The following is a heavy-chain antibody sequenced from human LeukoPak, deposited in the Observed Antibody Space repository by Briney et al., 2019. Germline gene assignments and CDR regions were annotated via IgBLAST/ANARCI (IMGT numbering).Heavy chain of an antibody. CDR1: GFTFYDYA. CDR2: ISWNSGSI. J-gene: IGHJ3*02. Sequence: GGSLRLSCAASGFTFYDYAMHWVRQAPGKGLEWVSGISWNSGSIGYADSVKGRFTISRDNAKNSLYLQMNSLRAEDTALYYCAKANVDIVASDAFDIWGQGTMVTVSS. D-gene: IGHD5-12*01. CDR3: AKANVDIVASDAFDI. V-gene: IGHV3-9*01.